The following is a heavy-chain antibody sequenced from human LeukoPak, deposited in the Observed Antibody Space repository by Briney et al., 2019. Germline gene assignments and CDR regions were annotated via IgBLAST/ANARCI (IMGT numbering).Heavy chain of an antibody. J-gene: IGHJ3*02. CDR2: IYYSGSN. D-gene: IGHD3-22*01. V-gene: IGHV4-59*08. CDR1: GGSISSYY. CDR3: ARHFSPYYYDSSGYYWFHNAFDI. Sequence: SETLSLTCTVSGGSISSYYWSWLRQPPGKGLEWIGYIYYSGSNNYTPSLTSRLPISVPPSKIQFSLQLSSVTAPDPAVYYCARHFSPYYYDSSGYYWFHNAFDIWGQGTMVTVSS.